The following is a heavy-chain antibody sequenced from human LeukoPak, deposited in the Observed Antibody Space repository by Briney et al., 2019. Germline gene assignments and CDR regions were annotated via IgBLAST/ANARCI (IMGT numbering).Heavy chain of an antibody. CDR1: GGSISSGDYY. Sequence: SETLSLTCTVSGGSISSGDYYWSWIRQPPGKGLEWIGYIYYSGSTNYNPSLKSRVTISVDTSKNKFSLKLSSVTAADTAVYYCARRRIFGATGAFDIWGQGTMVTVSS. CDR3: ARRRIFGATGAFDI. J-gene: IGHJ3*02. V-gene: IGHV4-30-4*01. CDR2: IYYSGST. D-gene: IGHD3-16*01.